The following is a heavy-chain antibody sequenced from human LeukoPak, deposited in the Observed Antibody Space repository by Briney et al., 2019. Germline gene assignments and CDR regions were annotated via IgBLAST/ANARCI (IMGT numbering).Heavy chain of an antibody. Sequence: SETLSLTCTVSGGSISSGDYYWSWIRQPPGKGLEWIGYIYYSGSTYYNPSLKSRVTISVDTSKNQFSLKLSSVTAADTAVYYCARGDYGDFGNYIDYWGQGTLVTVSS. CDR1: GGSISSGDYY. CDR3: ARGDYGDFGNYIDY. D-gene: IGHD4-17*01. V-gene: IGHV4-30-4*01. CDR2: IYYSGST. J-gene: IGHJ4*02.